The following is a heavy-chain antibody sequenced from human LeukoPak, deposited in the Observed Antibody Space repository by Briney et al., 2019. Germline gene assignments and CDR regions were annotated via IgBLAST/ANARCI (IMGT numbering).Heavy chain of an antibody. CDR2: IIPIFGTA. CDR3: ARGGNYYDRNWFDP. D-gene: IGHD3-22*01. Sequence: GASVKVSYKASGGTFISYAISGVRQAPGKGLEWMGGIIPIFGTANYAQKFQGRVTITTDESTSTAYMELSSLRSEDTAVYYCARGGNYYDRNWFDPWGQGTLVTVSS. J-gene: IGHJ5*02. V-gene: IGHV1-69*05. CDR1: GGTFISYA.